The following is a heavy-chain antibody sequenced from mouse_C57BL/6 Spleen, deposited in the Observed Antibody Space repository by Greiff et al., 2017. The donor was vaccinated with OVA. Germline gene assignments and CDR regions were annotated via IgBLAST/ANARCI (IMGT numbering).Heavy chain of an antibody. CDR1: GFTFSDYG. Sequence: EVNLVESGGGLVKPGGSLKLSCAASGFTFSDYGMHWVRQAPEKGLEWVAYISSGSSTIYYADTVKGRFTISRDNAKNTLFLQMTSLRSEDTAMYYCASYDVPSGAMDYWGQGTSVTVSS. V-gene: IGHV5-17*01. D-gene: IGHD2-3*01. CDR3: ASYDVPSGAMDY. CDR2: ISSGSSTI. J-gene: IGHJ4*01.